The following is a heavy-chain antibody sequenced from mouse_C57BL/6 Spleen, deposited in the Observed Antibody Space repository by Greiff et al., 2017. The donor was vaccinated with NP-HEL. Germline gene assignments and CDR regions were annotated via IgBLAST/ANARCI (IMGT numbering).Heavy chain of an antibody. CDR2: IYPGSGST. CDR1: GYTFTSYW. CDR3: ARYDYEVYYAMDY. Sequence: QVQLQQPGAELVKPGASVKMSCKASGYTFTSYWITWVKQRPGQGLEWIGDIYPGSGSTNYNEKFKSKATLTVDTSSSTAYMQLSSLTSEDSAVYYCARYDYEVYYAMDYWGQGTSVTVSS. V-gene: IGHV1-55*01. D-gene: IGHD2-4*01. J-gene: IGHJ4*01.